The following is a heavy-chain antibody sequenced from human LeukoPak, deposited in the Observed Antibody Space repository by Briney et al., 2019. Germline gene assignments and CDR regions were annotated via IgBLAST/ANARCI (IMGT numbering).Heavy chain of an antibody. D-gene: IGHD5-24*01. CDR1: GYTFTGYY. J-gene: IGHJ4*02. CDR2: INPNSGGT. CDR3: ARVRGYKWLAFDY. Sequence: ASVKASCKASGYTFTGYYMHWVRQAPGQGLEWMGWINPNSGGTNYAQKFQGRVTMTRDTSISTAYMELSRLRSDDTAVYYCARVRGYKWLAFDYWGQGTLVTVSS. V-gene: IGHV1-2*02.